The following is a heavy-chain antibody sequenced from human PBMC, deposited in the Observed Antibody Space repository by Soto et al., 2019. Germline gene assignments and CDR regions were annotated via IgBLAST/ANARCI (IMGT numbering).Heavy chain of an antibody. Sequence: SVTLCLTCIVSGSSISSSSYYWGWIRQPPGKGVEWIGSIYYSGSTYYNPSLKSRVTISVDTSKNQFSLKLSSVTAADTAVYYCALTTATEGNWFDPWGQGTLVTVSS. J-gene: IGHJ5*02. CDR2: IYYSGST. CDR1: GSSISSSSYY. D-gene: IGHD4-17*01. CDR3: ALTTATEGNWFDP. V-gene: IGHV4-39*01.